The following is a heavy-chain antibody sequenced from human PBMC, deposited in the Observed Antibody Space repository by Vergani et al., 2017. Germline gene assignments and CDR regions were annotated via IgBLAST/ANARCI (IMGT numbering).Heavy chain of an antibody. J-gene: IGHJ4*02. CDR2: IYPADSDT. D-gene: IGHD1-1*01. Sequence: EVELVQSGPEMRKPGESLKISCKGSTYSFGNYWIGWVRQMPGKGLEWMGIIYPADSDTSYSPSFQGQVTISADKSISTAFLQWDSLKASDTALYYCARHTTYTDSWGQGTLVTVSS. CDR1: TYSFGNYW. CDR3: ARHTTYTDS. V-gene: IGHV5-51*01.